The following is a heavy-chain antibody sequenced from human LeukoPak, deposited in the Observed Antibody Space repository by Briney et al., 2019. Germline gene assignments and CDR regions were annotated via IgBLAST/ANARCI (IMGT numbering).Heavy chain of an antibody. CDR2: FDPEDGET. D-gene: IGHD6-13*01. CDR1: GYTLTELS. CDR3: ATDRMWYSSSWYYFDY. Sequence: ASVKVSCKVSGYTLTELSMHWVRQAPGKGLEWMGGFDPEDGETIYAQKFQGRVTMTEDTSTDTAYMELSSLRSEGTAVYYCATDRMWYSSSWYYFDYWGQGTLVTVSS. V-gene: IGHV1-24*01. J-gene: IGHJ4*02.